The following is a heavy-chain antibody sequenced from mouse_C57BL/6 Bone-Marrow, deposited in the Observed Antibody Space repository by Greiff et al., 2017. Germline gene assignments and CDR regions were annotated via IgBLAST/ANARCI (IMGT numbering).Heavy chain of an antibody. J-gene: IGHJ4*01. CDR3: ARHGGYYGYDEAMDY. D-gene: IGHD2-2*01. CDR1: EYEFPSYD. V-gene: IGHV5-2*01. Sequence: EVKVVESGGGLVQPGESLKLSCESNEYEFPSYDMSWVRKTPEKRLELVAAINSDGGSTYYTDTMERRFIISRDNTKKTLYLQMSSLRSEDTALYYCARHGGYYGYDEAMDYWGQGTSVTVSS. CDR2: INSDGGST.